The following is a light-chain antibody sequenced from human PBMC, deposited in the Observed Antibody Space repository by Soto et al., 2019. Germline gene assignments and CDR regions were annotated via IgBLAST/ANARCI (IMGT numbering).Light chain of an antibody. J-gene: IGKJ1*01. Sequence: EIVLTQSPGALSLSPGEKATLSCRASQSIASTFLAWYQQRPGQPPRLLIYAASSRATGIPDRFSGSGSGTDFTLTISRLEPEDFAVYYCQQYRNSPRTFGQGTKVEF. CDR3: QQYRNSPRT. CDR1: QSIASTF. CDR2: AAS. V-gene: IGKV3-20*01.